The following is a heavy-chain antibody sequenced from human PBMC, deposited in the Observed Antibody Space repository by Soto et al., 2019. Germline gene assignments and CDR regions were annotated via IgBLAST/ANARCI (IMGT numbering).Heavy chain of an antibody. V-gene: IGHV3-66*01. J-gene: IGHJ3*02. CDR3: ARDPSGDNAFDI. D-gene: IGHD7-27*01. Sequence: GGSLRLSCAASGFTVSSNYMSWVRQAPGKGLEWVSVIYSGGSTYYADSVKGRFTISRDKSKNTLYLQMNSLRAEDTAVYYCARDPSGDNAFDIWGQGTMVTVSS. CDR1: GFTVSSNY. CDR2: IYSGGST.